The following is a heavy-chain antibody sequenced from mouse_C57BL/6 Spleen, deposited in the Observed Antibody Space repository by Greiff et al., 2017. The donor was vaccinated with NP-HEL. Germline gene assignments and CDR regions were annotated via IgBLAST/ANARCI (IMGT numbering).Heavy chain of an antibody. CDR3: AREGGTAQAPDY. J-gene: IGHJ2*01. D-gene: IGHD3-2*02. CDR1: GYTFTSYW. Sequence: QVQLQQPGAELVRPGTSVKLSCKASGYTFTSYWMHWVKQRPGQGLEWIGVIDPADSYTNYNQKFKGKATLTVDTSSSTAYMQLSSLTSEDAAVYYCAREGGTAQAPDYWGQGTTLTVSS. V-gene: IGHV1-59*01. CDR2: IDPADSYT.